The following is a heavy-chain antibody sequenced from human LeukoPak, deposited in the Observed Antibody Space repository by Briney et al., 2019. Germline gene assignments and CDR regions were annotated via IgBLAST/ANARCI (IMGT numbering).Heavy chain of an antibody. Sequence: SETLSLTCTVSGGSISSGNYYWSWIRQPAGKGLEWIGYIYYSGSTNYNASLKSRVTISKDTSKNQISLKLTSVTAADTAVYHCARGSNWLDPWGQGTLVTVSS. V-gene: IGHV4-61*10. CDR1: GGSISSGNYY. D-gene: IGHD6-6*01. J-gene: IGHJ5*02. CDR3: ARGSNWLDP. CDR2: IYYSGST.